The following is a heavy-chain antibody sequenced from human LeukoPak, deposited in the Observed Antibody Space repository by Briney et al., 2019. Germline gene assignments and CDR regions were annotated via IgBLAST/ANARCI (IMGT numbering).Heavy chain of an antibody. CDR2: INPGGSQK. CDR3: AKLLGTATTYDY. D-gene: IGHD5-24*01. V-gene: IGHV3-7*01. Sequence: GGSLTLSCEASGFTFSRNWMSWVRQAPGKGLEWVASINPGGSQKFYVDSVKGRFTISRDNTKSSLYLEMNSLGAEDTAMYYCAKLLGTATTYDYWGQGTRVTVSS. CDR1: GFTFSRNW. J-gene: IGHJ4*02.